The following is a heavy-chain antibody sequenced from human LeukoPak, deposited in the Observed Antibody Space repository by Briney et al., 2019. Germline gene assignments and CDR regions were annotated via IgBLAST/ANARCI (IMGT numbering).Heavy chain of an antibody. CDR3: ARDPYYGSGRYRYGMDV. D-gene: IGHD3-10*01. CDR2: MNPNTGDT. Sequence: ASVKVSCKTSGCTFTTYDINWVRQATGQGLEWMGWMNPNTGDTGYAQKFQGRVTLTRNTSISTAYMELSSLRSEDTAVYYCARDPYYGSGRYRYGMDVWGKGTTVTISS. V-gene: IGHV1-8*01. J-gene: IGHJ6*04. CDR1: GCTFTTYD.